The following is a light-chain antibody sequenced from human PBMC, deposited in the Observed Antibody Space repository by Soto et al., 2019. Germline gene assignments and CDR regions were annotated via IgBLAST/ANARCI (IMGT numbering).Light chain of an antibody. CDR1: HSIGNY. CDR3: QKSFSSPLT. V-gene: IGKV1-39*01. J-gene: IGKJ4*01. CDR2: AAT. Sequence: IQMTQSPSSLSASVGDRVTITCRASHSIGNYLNWYQQRPGKAPNLLIYAATSLRNGVPSRFSGIGSGTDFTLTISRLQPEDVATYYCQKSFSSPLTFAEGTKVEIK.